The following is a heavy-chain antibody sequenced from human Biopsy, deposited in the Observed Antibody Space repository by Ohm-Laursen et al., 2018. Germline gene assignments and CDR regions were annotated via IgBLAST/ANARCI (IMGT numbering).Heavy chain of an antibody. D-gene: IGHD3-22*01. J-gene: IGHJ6*02. Sequence: ASSVKVSCKASGYTFTNYGISWVRQAPGQGLEWMGWISAYNGNRNYAQKFQGRVTMTTDTSTSTAYMELRSLRSDDTAVYFCAREEDNSGYDYYGMDVWGQGTTVTVSS. V-gene: IGHV1-18*01. CDR1: GYTFTNYG. CDR2: ISAYNGNR. CDR3: AREEDNSGYDYYGMDV.